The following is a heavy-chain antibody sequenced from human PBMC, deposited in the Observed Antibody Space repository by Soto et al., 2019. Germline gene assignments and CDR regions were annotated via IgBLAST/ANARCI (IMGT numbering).Heavy chain of an antibody. V-gene: IGHV3-74*02. Sequence: EVQLVESGGGLIQPGRSLRLSCAASGFTVSSNYMTWVRQAPGKGLVWVSRINNDGSTATYADSVKGRFTISRDDAKNTLYLEMNSLRAEDTAIYYCVRGYSGTYRIDYWGQGTPVTVSS. CDR2: INNDGSTA. J-gene: IGHJ4*02. D-gene: IGHD1-26*01. CDR3: VRGYSGTYRIDY. CDR1: GFTVSSNY.